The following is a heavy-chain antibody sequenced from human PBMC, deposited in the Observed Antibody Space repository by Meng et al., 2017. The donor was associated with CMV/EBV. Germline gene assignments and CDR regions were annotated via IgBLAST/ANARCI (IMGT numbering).Heavy chain of an antibody. Sequence: QVQMQQAGPGAVKPSQTLSLTGAISVDSVSSNSAACNWIRQSPSRGLEWLGRTYYRSKWYNDYAVSVKSRITINPDTSKIQFSLQLNSVTPDDTAVYYCARDKGMVELGSWFDPWGQGTLVTVSS. CDR3: ARDKGMVELGSWFDP. J-gene: IGHJ5*02. CDR1: VDSVSSNSAA. D-gene: IGHD2-15*01. CDR2: TYYRSKWYN. V-gene: IGHV6-1*01.